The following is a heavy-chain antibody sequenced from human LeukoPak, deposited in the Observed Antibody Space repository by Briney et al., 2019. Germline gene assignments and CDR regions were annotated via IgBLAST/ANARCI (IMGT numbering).Heavy chain of an antibody. CDR2: IYYSGST. D-gene: IGHD4-17*01. V-gene: IGHV4-59*01. CDR3: ARVLTATVYPSAMFDP. Sequence: SETLSLTCTVSGGSISGYYWSWIRQPPGKGLEWIGYIYYSGSTNYNPSLKSRVTISVDTSKNQFSLKLSSVTAADTAVYYCARVLTATVYPSAMFDPWGQGTLVTVSS. CDR1: GGSISGYY. J-gene: IGHJ5*02.